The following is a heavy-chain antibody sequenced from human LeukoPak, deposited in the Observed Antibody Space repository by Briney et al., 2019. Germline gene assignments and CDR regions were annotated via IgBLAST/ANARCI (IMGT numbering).Heavy chain of an antibody. D-gene: IGHD3-22*01. CDR2: ISGSGGST. CDR3: ASGSGYYDSSGNN. V-gene: IGHV3-23*01. J-gene: IGHJ4*02. Sequence: GGSLRLSCAASGFTFSSYGMSWVRQAPGKGLEWVSAISGSGGSTYYADSVKGRFTISRDNSKNTLYLQMNSLRAEDTAVYYCASGSGYYDSSGNNWGQGTLVTVSS. CDR1: GFTFSSYG.